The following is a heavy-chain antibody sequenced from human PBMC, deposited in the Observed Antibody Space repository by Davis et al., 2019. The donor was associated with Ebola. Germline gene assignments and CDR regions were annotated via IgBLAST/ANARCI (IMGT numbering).Heavy chain of an antibody. J-gene: IGHJ6*02. Sequence: LETLSLTCTVSGGSISSSSYYWGWIRQPPGKGLEWIGSIYYSGSTNYNPSLKSRVTISVDKSKNQFSLKLSSVTAADTAVYYCARDSNYDLGDLLYYYGMDVWGQGTTVTVSS. CDR1: GGSISSSSYY. CDR2: IYYSGST. V-gene: IGHV4-39*07. D-gene: IGHD4-11*01. CDR3: ARDSNYDLGDLLYYYGMDV.